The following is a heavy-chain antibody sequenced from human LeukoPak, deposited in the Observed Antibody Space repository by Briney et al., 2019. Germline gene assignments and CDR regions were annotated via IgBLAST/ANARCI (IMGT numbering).Heavy chain of an antibody. D-gene: IGHD3-9*01. J-gene: IGHJ4*02. CDR3: ARGLGSITILDY. V-gene: IGHV4-30-2*01. CDR2: IYHSGST. CDR1: GASISSGGYS. Sequence: PSETLSLTCAVSGASISSGGYSWSWIRQPPGKGLEWIGYIYHSGSTYYNPSLKSRVTISVDRSKNQFSLKLSSVTAADTAVYYCARGLGSITILDYWGQGTLVTVSS.